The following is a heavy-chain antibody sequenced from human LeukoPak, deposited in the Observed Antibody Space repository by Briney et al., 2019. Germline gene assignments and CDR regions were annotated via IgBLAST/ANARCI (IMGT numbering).Heavy chain of an antibody. CDR2: IYTSGST. V-gene: IGHV4-61*02. CDR1: GDSISSGTYY. CDR3: ATTTFDYYYMDV. J-gene: IGHJ6*03. D-gene: IGHD4-11*01. Sequence: PSETLSLTCTVSGDSISSGTYYWSWIRQPAGKGLEWIGRIYTSGSTIYNPSLKSRVTISIDTSKNQFSLKLSSVTAADTAVYYCATTTFDYYYMDVWGKGTTVTVSS.